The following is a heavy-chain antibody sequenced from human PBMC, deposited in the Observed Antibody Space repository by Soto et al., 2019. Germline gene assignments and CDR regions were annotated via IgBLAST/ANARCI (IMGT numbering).Heavy chain of an antibody. CDR1: GYIFTSYD. CDR3: VRVDNVYYDISTGYSYFDY. J-gene: IGHJ4*02. V-gene: IGHV1-8*01. D-gene: IGHD3-9*01. CDR2: MNPNSGNT. Sequence: ASVKVSCKASGYIFTSYDVNWVRQAPGQGLEWMGKMNPNSGNTGYVHKFQGRVTMTRDTSISTAYMELSSLRSEDTAVYYCVRVDNVYYDISTGYSYFDYWGQGTQVTVSS.